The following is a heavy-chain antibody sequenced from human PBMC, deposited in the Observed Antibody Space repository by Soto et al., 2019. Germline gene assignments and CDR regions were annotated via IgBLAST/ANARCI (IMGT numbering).Heavy chain of an antibody. CDR2: ISYDGSNK. D-gene: IGHD3-22*01. V-gene: IGHV3-30*18. Sequence: QVQLVESGGGVVQPGRSLRLSCAASGFTFSSYGMHWVRQAPGKGLEWVAVISYDGSNKYYADSVKGRFTISRDNSKNTLYLQMSSLRAEDTAVYYCAKDWGAMIVVVTPLDYWGQGTLVTVSS. CDR3: AKDWGAMIVVVTPLDY. J-gene: IGHJ4*02. CDR1: GFTFSSYG.